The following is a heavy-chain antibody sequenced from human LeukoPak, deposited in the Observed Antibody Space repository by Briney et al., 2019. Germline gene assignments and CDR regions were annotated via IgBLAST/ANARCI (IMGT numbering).Heavy chain of an antibody. Sequence: ASVKVSCKASGYTFTSYYMHWVRQAPGQGLEWMGWISAYNGNTNYAQKLQGRVTMTTDTSTSTAYMELRSLRSDDTAVYYCARVVDTAMGLTPYYFDYWGQGTLVTVSS. CDR3: ARVVDTAMGLTPYYFDY. D-gene: IGHD5-18*01. J-gene: IGHJ4*02. V-gene: IGHV1-18*04. CDR1: GYTFTSYY. CDR2: ISAYNGNT.